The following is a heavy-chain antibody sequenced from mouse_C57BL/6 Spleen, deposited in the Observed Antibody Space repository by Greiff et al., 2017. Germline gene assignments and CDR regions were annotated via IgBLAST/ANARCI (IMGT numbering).Heavy chain of an antibody. V-gene: IGHV1-64*01. Sequence: QVQLQQPGAELVKPGASVKLSCKASGYTFTSYWMHWVKQRPGQGLEWIGMIHPNSGSTNYNEKFKSKDTLTVDKSSSTAYMQLSSLTSEDSAVYYCAREGDDYFDYWGQGTTLTVSS. CDR1: GYTFTSYW. CDR3: AREGDDYFDY. D-gene: IGHD3-3*01. CDR2: IHPNSGST. J-gene: IGHJ2*01.